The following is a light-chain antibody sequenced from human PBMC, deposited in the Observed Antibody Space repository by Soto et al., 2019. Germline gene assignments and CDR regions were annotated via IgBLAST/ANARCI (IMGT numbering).Light chain of an antibody. CDR1: SIDVGAYNY. J-gene: IGLJ1*01. CDR3: SSYTTSSTYA. V-gene: IGLV2-14*01. CDR2: EVN. Sequence: QSALTQPASVSGAPGQSITISRTGTSIDVGAYNYVSWYQQHPGKAPKLMIYEVNNRPSGVSNRFSGSKSGDTASLTISGLQAEDEADYYCSSYTTSSTYAFGTGTKVTVL.